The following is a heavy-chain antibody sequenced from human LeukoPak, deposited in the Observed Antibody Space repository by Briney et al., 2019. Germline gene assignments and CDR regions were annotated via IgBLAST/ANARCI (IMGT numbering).Heavy chain of an antibody. J-gene: IGHJ4*02. D-gene: IGHD3-16*01. V-gene: IGHV4-4*07. CDR3: ARDARQELLAGGFDF. CDR2: IHASGTT. Sequence: SETLSLTCTISGGSLGSNYWSWIRQPAGKGLEWIGRIHASGTTNYDPSLKRRVTMSVDTSKNQFSLKVKSVTAADTAVYYCARDARQELLAGGFDFWGQGTLVTVSS. CDR1: GGSLGSNY.